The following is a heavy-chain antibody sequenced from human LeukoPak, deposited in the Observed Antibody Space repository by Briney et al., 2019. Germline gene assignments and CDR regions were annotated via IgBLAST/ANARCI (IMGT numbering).Heavy chain of an antibody. Sequence: PGGSLRLSCAASGFTFSSYGMHWVRQASGKGLEWVAFIRYDGSNKYYADSVKGRFTISRDNSKNTAYLQMNSLKTEDTAVYYCSRTNNFEIWGQGTMVTVSS. CDR3: SRTNNFEI. V-gene: IGHV3-30*02. D-gene: IGHD2-2*01. CDR2: IRYDGSNK. CDR1: GFTFSSYG. J-gene: IGHJ3*02.